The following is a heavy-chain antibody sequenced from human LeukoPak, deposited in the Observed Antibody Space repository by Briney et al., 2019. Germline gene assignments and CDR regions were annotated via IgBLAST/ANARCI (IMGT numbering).Heavy chain of an antibody. V-gene: IGHV4-38-2*02. CDR1: GDSISRGYY. D-gene: IGHD3-10*01. Sequence: SETLSLTCNVSGDSISRGYYWGWIRQPPGKGLEWIGSVHHTGSTYYNPSLRSRVSISVDKSTNHISLEVTSVTAADTAVYYCARDWGFGDSEDWFDPWGQGTLVTVSS. CDR3: ARDWGFGDSEDWFDP. J-gene: IGHJ5*02. CDR2: VHHTGST.